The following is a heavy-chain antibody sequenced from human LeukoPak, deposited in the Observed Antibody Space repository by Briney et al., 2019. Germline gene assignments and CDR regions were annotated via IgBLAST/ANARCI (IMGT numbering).Heavy chain of an antibody. CDR1: GYTFTGYY. CDR2: INPNSGGT. CDR3: AREDLNTILGAFDI. V-gene: IGHV1-2*06. D-gene: IGHD2/OR15-2a*01. Sequence: GASVKVSCKASGYTFTGYYMHRVRQAPGQGLEWMGRINPNSGGTNYAQKFQGRVTMTRDTSISTAYMELSTLRSDDTAVYYCAREDLNTILGAFDIWGQGTMVTVSS. J-gene: IGHJ3*02.